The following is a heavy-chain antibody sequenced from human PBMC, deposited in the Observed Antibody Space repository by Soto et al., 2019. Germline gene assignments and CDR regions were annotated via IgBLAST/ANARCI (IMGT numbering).Heavy chain of an antibody. D-gene: IGHD3-22*01. J-gene: IGHJ4*02. CDR2: ISGSGGRT. CDR3: GQDDGGYPSTAPH. Sequence: EVQLLESGGGLVQPGGSLRLSCAASGITISNYPMSWVLQAPGTGLDWVSGISGSGGRTYHAASAKGRFTISKYIARMSVSLQLDRLGVEDRAVYFCGQDDGGYPSTAPHWGQGTLVTVSS. V-gene: IGHV3-23*01. CDR1: GITISNYP.